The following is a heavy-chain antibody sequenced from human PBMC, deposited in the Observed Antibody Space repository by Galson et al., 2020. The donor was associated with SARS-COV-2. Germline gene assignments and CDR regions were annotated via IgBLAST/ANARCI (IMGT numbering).Heavy chain of an antibody. CDR1: GGSISSGSYY. CDR3: ARDKDGGWYYYDSSGYPGGPHWYFDL. CDR2: IYTSGST. J-gene: IGHJ2*01. Sequence: SENLSLTCTVSGGSISSGSYYWSWIRQPAGKGLEWIGRIYTSGSTNYNPSLKSRVTISVDTSKNQFSLKLSSVTAADTAVYYCARDKDGGWYYYDSSGYPGGPHWYFDLWGRGTLVTVSS. V-gene: IGHV4-61*02. D-gene: IGHD3-22*01.